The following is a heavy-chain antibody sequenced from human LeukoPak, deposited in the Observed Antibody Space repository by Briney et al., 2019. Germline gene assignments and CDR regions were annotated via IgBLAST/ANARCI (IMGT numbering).Heavy chain of an antibody. Sequence: GGSLRLSCAASGFTFSSYGMHWVRQAPGKGLEWVAVISYDGSNKYYADSVKGRFTISRDNSKNTLYLQMNSLRAEDTAVYYCAKEVGARSQYFDHWGQGTLVTVSS. V-gene: IGHV3-30*18. J-gene: IGHJ4*02. D-gene: IGHD1-26*01. CDR3: AKEVGARSQYFDH. CDR2: ISYDGSNK. CDR1: GFTFSSYG.